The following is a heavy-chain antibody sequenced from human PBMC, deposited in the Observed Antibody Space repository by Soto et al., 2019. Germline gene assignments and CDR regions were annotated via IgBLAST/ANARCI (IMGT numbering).Heavy chain of an antibody. V-gene: IGHV4-34*01. CDR3: ARGRITMVRGRYYGMDV. D-gene: IGHD3-10*01. CDR1: GGSFSGYY. J-gene: IGHJ6*01. CDR2: INHSGST. Sequence: QVQLQQWGAGLLKPSETLSLTCAVYGGSFSGYYWSWIRQPPGKGLEWIGEINHSGSTNYNPSLKSRVTISVDTSKYQFSLKLSSVTAADTAVYYCARGRITMVRGRYYGMDVW.